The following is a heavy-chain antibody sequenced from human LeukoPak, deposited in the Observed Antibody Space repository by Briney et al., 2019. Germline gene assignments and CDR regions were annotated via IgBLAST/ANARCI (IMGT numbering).Heavy chain of an antibody. V-gene: IGHV3-23*01. D-gene: IGHD1-1*01. CDR3: AKNPRLEGWIYFDS. CDR2: ISGSGGRI. CDR1: GFTFSGFA. Sequence: PGGSLRLSCAASGFTFSGFAMSWVRRTPGKGLEWVSGISGSGGRIDYADSVKGRFTISRDNSKNTLSLQMNSLTAEDTAVYYCAKNPRLEGWIYFDSWGQGILVTVSS. J-gene: IGHJ4*02.